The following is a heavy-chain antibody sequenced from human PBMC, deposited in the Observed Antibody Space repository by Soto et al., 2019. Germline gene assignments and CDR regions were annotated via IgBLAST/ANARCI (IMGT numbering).Heavy chain of an antibody. CDR1: GGTFSSYA. V-gene: IGHV1-69*01. D-gene: IGHD4-4*01. J-gene: IGHJ5*02. Sequence: QVQLVQSGAEVKKPGSSVKVSCKASGGTFSSYAISWVRQAPGQGLEWLGGIIPIFGTANYAQKFQGRVTITADDSTSTADMELSSLRSEDTAVYYCERVYLLTTVTTFLAAWFDPWGQGTLVTVSS. CDR2: IIPIFGTA. CDR3: ERVYLLTTVTTFLAAWFDP.